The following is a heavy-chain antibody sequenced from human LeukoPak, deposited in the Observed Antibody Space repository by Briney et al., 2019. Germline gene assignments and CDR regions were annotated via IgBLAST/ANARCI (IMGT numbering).Heavy chain of an antibody. D-gene: IGHD1-26*01. Sequence: ASVKVSCKASGYTFTSYYMHWVRQAPGQGLEWMGIINPSGGSTSYAQKFQGRVTMTRDTSTSTVYMELSSLRSEDTAVYYCARSEVGANKMYYFDYCGQGTLVTVSS. CDR3: ARSEVGANKMYYFDY. J-gene: IGHJ4*02. V-gene: IGHV1-46*01. CDR2: INPSGGST. CDR1: GYTFTSYY.